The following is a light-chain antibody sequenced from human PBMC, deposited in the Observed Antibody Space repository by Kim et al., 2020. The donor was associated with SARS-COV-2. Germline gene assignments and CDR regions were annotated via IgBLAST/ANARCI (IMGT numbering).Light chain of an antibody. CDR2: DVS. J-gene: IGLJ1*01. CDR3: SSYTTTSTLV. V-gene: IGLV2-14*01. Sequence: QSALTQPASVSGSPGQSITISCTGTTNDVGSYNYVSWYQQRPGKAPKLMIYDVSSRPSGVSSPFYGYKSGNTASLTISGLQAEDEADYYCSSYTTTSTLVFGTGTKVTVL. CDR1: TNDVGSYNY.